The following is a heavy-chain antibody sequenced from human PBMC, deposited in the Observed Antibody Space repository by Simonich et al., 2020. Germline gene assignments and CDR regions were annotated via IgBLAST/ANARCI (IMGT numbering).Heavy chain of an antibody. D-gene: IGHD5-12*01. Sequence: QPGGSLRLSCAASGFTFSSYEMNWVRQAPGKGLEWVSYISSRCSTIYYADSVKGRFTISRDNAKNSLYLQMNSLRAEDTAVYYCAREKWLRFAFDIWGQGTMVTVSS. CDR2: ISSRCSTI. J-gene: IGHJ3*02. CDR3: AREKWLRFAFDI. CDR1: GFTFSSYE. V-gene: IGHV3-48*03.